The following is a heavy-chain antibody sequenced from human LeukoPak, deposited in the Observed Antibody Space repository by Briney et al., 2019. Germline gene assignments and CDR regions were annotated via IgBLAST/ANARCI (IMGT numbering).Heavy chain of an antibody. CDR3: ARCDSSGYWYGMDV. CDR2: ISAYNGNT. V-gene: IGHV1-18*01. Sequence: ASVKVSCKASGYIFTGYGIGWVRQAPGQGLEWMGWISAYNGNTDYAQKLQGRVTMTTDTSTSTAYMELRSLRSDDTAVYYCARCDSSGYWYGMDVWGQGTTVTVPS. J-gene: IGHJ6*02. D-gene: IGHD3-22*01. CDR1: GYIFTGYG.